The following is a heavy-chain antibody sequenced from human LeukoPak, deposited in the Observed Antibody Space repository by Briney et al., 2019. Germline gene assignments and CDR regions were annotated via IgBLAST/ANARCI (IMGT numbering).Heavy chain of an antibody. CDR2: INHSGST. Sequence: SETLSLTCAVYGGSFSGYYWSWIRQPPGKGLEWIGEINHSGSTNYNPSLKSRVTISVDTSKNQFSLKLSSVTAADTAVYYCARGYPIAAAGRSWYFDYWGQGTLVTVSS. J-gene: IGHJ4*02. CDR1: GGSFSGYY. D-gene: IGHD6-13*01. V-gene: IGHV4-34*01. CDR3: ARGYPIAAAGRSWYFDY.